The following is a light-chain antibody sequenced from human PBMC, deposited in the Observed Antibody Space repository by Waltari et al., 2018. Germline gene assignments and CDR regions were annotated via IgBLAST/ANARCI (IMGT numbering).Light chain of an antibody. V-gene: IGLV2-23*02. CDR1: NSDVGQYKL. CDR2: EVS. Sequence: QSALTQPASVSGSPGQSITIPCTGTNSDVGQYKLVSWYQQHPGKAPKLMIYEVSKRPSGISYRFSGSKSGDTASLTISGLQAEDEAEYYCCSYTGGSIPVIFGGGTKLTVL. J-gene: IGLJ2*01. CDR3: CSYTGGSIPVI.